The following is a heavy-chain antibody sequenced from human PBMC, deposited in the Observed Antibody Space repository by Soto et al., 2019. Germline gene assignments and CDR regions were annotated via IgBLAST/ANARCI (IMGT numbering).Heavy chain of an antibody. V-gene: IGHV3-48*01. CDR2: ISSSSSTI. CDR3: AGEPPYGSGAKYGMDV. D-gene: IGHD3-10*01. CDR1: GFTFSSYS. Sequence: GGSLRLSCAASGFTFSSYSMNWVRQAPGKGLEWVSYISSSSSTIYYADSVKGRFTISRDNAKNSLYLQMNSLRAEDTAVYYCAGEPPYGSGAKYGMDVWGQGTTVTVSS. J-gene: IGHJ6*02.